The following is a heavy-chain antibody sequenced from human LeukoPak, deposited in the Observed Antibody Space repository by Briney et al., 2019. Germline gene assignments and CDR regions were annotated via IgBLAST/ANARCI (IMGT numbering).Heavy chain of an antibody. Sequence: SETLSLTCTVSGGSINSYYWSWLRQPPGKGLEWIGCIYYSGSSNYNPSLKSRVSISVDTSKNQFSLKLNSVTAADTAVYYCARELGVPEWYFYLWGRGTLVTVSS. D-gene: IGHD7-27*01. J-gene: IGHJ2*01. CDR3: ARELGVPEWYFYL. CDR2: IYYSGSS. V-gene: IGHV4-59*01. CDR1: GGSINSYY.